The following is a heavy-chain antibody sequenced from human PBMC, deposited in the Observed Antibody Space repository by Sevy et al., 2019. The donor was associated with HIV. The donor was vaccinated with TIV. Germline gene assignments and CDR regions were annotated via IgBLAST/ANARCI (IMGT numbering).Heavy chain of an antibody. Sequence: GGSLRLSCAASGFTVSSNYMSWVRQAPWKGLEWVSVIYSGGSTYYADSVKGRFTISRDNSKNTLYLQMNSLRAEDTAVYYCAREEYSSSSGHYYYYYGMDVWGQGTTVTVSS. J-gene: IGHJ6*02. CDR1: GFTVSSNY. V-gene: IGHV3-53*01. CDR3: AREEYSSSSGHYYYYYGMDV. D-gene: IGHD6-6*01. CDR2: IYSGGST.